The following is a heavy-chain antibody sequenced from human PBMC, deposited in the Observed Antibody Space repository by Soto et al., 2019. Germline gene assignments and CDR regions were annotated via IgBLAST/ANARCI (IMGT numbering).Heavy chain of an antibody. CDR1: GYTFTNYW. J-gene: IGHJ6*02. CDR3: AASIFYYGMDV. CDR2: IYPGDSDT. V-gene: IGHV5-51*01. Sequence: PGESLKISCKGSGYTFTNYWIGWVRQMPGKGLEWMGIIYPGDSDTKYNPSFQGQVTISADKSITTTYLQWSSLKASNTAIYYCAASIFYYGMDVWGQGTTVTVSS.